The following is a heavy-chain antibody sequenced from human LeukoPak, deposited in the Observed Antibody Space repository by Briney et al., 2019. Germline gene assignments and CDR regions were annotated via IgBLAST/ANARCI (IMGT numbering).Heavy chain of an antibody. CDR1: GGSISSYY. D-gene: IGHD3-22*01. Sequence: PSETLSLTCTVSGGSISSYYWSWIRQPPGKGLEWIGYIYYSGSTNYNPSLKSRVTISVDTSKNQFSLKLSSVTAADTAVYYCAVSHYDSSGYYDYWGQGTLVTVSS. CDR3: AVSHYDSSGYYDY. J-gene: IGHJ4*02. CDR2: IYYSGST. V-gene: IGHV4-59*08.